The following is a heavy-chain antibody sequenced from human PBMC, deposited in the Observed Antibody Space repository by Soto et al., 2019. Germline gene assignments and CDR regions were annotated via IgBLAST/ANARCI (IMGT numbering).Heavy chain of an antibody. J-gene: IGHJ4*02. V-gene: IGHV4-31*03. CDR2: IYYSGST. CDR1: GGSISSGGYY. CDR3: ASSSGYDNVRFHY. D-gene: IGHD5-12*01. Sequence: SETLSLTCTVSGGSISSGGYYWSWIRQHPGKGLEWIGYIYYSGSTYYNPSLKSRVTISVDTPKNQFSLKLSSVTAADTAVYYCASSSGYDNVRFHYWGQRSLVTVSS.